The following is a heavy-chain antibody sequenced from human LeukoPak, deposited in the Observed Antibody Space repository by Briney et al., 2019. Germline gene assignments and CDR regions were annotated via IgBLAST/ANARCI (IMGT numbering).Heavy chain of an antibody. CDR3: AKQDYDVLTSINQ. CDR2: IGASGGST. V-gene: IGHV3-23*01. J-gene: IGHJ4*02. CDR1: GFTFSSYA. D-gene: IGHD3-9*01. Sequence: PGGSLRLSCAASGFTFSSYAMSWVRQAPGKGLEGVSVIGASGGSTYYADSEKGRFTISRDNSRNTLHLQMNSLRAEDTAVYYCAKQDYDVLTSINQWGQGTLVTVSS.